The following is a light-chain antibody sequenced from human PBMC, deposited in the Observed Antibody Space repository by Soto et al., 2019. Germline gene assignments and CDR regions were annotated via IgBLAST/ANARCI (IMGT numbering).Light chain of an antibody. J-gene: IGKJ1*01. CDR1: QTVRSSY. V-gene: IGKV3-20*01. Sequence: EIVLTQSPGTLSLSPGERATLSCRAGQTVRSSYLAWYQQIPGQAPRLLIYGASSRATVIPDRFSGSWSGTYFTLTISILEPEDFAVYYCQQYGTSPTFGQGTKVEVK. CDR2: GAS. CDR3: QQYGTSPT.